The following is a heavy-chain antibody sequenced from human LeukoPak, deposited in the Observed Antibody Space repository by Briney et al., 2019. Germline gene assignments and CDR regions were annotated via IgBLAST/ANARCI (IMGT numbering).Heavy chain of an antibody. D-gene: IGHD2-2*01. CDR1: GFTFGRYS. J-gene: IGHJ4*02. CDR2: ISDSGTYI. CDR3: ASLPGGYCSTTSCYRKDFDY. V-gene: IGHV3-21*01. Sequence: GGSLRLSCAASGFTFGRYSMSWVRQAPGKGLEWVSSISDSGTYIYYADSVKGRFTISRDNAKNLLYLQMNSLRAEDTAVYYCASLPGGYCSTTSCYRKDFDYWGQGTLVTVSS.